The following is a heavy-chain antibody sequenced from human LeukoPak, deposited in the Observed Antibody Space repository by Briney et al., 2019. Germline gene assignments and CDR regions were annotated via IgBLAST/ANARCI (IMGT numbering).Heavy chain of an antibody. J-gene: IGHJ3*02. Sequence: GASVKVSCKASGYTFTSYGINWVRPAPGQGLEWMGWISAYNGNTKYAQMLQGRVTMTTDTSTSTAHMELMSLRSDDTAVYYCASVEGFYYGSGSNAFEIWGQGTMVTVSS. CDR3: ASVEGFYYGSGSNAFEI. D-gene: IGHD3-10*01. CDR1: GYTFTSYG. CDR2: ISAYNGNT. V-gene: IGHV1-18*01.